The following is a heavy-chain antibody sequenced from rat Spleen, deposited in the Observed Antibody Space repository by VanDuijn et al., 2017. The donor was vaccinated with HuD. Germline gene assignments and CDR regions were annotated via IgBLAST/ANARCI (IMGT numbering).Heavy chain of an antibody. J-gene: IGHJ3*01. Sequence: EVQLVESGGGLVQPGRSLKLSCAASGFTFSSFPMAWVRQAPKKGLEWVASISSGGGDTYFPDSVKGRFTISRDNAKSTLYLQMDSLRYEDTASYSCARHGLSNNYGWFAYWGQGTLVTVSS. CDR2: ISSGGGDT. D-gene: IGHD1-10*01. CDR1: GFTFSSFP. V-gene: IGHV5-25*01. CDR3: ARHGLSNNYGWFAY.